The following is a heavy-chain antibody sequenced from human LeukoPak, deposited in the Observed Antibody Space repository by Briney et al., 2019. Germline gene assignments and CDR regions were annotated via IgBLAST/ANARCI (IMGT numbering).Heavy chain of an antibody. D-gene: IGHD3-3*01. CDR1: GGTFSSYA. CDR2: IIPIFGTA. CDR3: ARGGFWSGYPDY. J-gene: IGHJ4*02. V-gene: IGHV1-69*01. Sequence: SVKVSCKASGGTFSSYAISWVRQAPGQGLEWMGGIIPIFGTANYAQKFQGRVTITADESTSTAYMELSSLRSEDTAVYYCARGGFWSGYPDYWGQGTLVTVSS.